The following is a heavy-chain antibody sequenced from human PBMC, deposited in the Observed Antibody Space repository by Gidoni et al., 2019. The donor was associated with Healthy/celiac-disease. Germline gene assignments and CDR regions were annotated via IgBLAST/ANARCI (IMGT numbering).Heavy chain of an antibody. D-gene: IGHD3-10*01. CDR2: INPSGGST. CDR1: GYTFTSCY. J-gene: IGHJ5*02. Sequence: QVQLVQSGAEGKKPGASVKVSCKAAGYTFTSCYMHWVRQAPGQGLEVMGIINPSGGSTSYAQKFQGRVTMTRDTSTSTVYMELSSLRSEDTAVYYCARAKNYYGSGSYYNTFDPWGQGTLVTVSS. CDR3: ARAKNYYGSGSYYNTFDP. V-gene: IGHV1-46*03.